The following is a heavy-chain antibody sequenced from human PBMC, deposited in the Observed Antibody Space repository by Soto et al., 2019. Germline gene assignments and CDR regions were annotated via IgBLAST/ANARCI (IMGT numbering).Heavy chain of an antibody. D-gene: IGHD2-2*01. CDR2: MNPNSGNT. V-gene: IGHV1-8*01. CDR3: ARTQESYCSSTSCYEGGAYYYYYYMDV. J-gene: IGHJ6*03. Sequence: ASVKVSCKASGYTFTSYDINWVRQATGQGLEWMGWMNPNSGNTGYAQKFQGRVTMTRNTSISTAYMELSSLRSEDTAVYYCARTQESYCSSTSCYEGGAYYYYYYMDVWGKGTTVTVSS. CDR1: GYTFTSYD.